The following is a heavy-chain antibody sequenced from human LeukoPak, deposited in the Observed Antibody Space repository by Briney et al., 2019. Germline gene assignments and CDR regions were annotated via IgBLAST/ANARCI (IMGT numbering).Heavy chain of an antibody. V-gene: IGHV3-23*01. J-gene: IGHJ4*02. D-gene: IGHD4-11*01. Sequence: PGGSLRLSCAASGFTFSSYAMNWVRQAPGKGLEWVSDISGSGGTTHYADSVNGRFSISRDNSKNTLYLQINSLHAADTAVDYCAKERMTTPSFDYWGQGTLVTVSS. CDR1: GFTFSSYA. CDR3: AKERMTTPSFDY. CDR2: ISGSGGTT.